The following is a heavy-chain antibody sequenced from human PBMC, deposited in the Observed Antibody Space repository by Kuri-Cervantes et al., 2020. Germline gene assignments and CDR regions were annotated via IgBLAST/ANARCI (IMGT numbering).Heavy chain of an antibody. CDR3: AREGAAVPNPFTNDAFDI. CDR1: GFTFSSYC. V-gene: IGHV3-74*01. J-gene: IGHJ3*02. D-gene: IGHD2-8*01. CDR2: INSDGSST. Sequence: GGSLRLSCAASGFTFSSYCTHWVRQAPGKGLVWVSRINSDGSSTSYADSVKGRFTISRGNAKNTLYLQMNSLRAEDTAVYYCAREGAAVPNPFTNDAFDIWGQGTMVTVSS.